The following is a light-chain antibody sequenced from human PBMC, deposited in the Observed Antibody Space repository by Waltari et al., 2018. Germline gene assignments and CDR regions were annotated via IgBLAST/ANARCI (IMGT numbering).Light chain of an antibody. V-gene: IGLV10-54*04. CDR3: SAWDSSLSAWV. J-gene: IGLJ3*02. Sequence: QAGLTQPPSVSKGLRQTATLTCTGNNNNVGYEGATWLQQHQGHPPKLLFYRNNNRPSGISEIFSASRSGSTASLTITGLQTEDEADYYCSAWDSSLSAWVFGGGTKLTVL. CDR2: RNN. CDR1: NNNVGYEG.